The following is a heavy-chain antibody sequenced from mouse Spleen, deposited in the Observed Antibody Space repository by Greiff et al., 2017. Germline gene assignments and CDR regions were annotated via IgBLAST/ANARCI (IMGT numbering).Heavy chain of an antibody. J-gene: IGHJ2*01. CDR1: GYSFTGYY. D-gene: IGHD1-1*01. CDR3: ARRYGSHFDY. Sequence: EVQLQESGPELVKPGASVKISCKASGYSFTGYYMNWVKQSPEKSLEWIGEINPSTGGTTYNQKFKAKATLTVDKSSSTAYMQLKSLTSEDSAVYYCARRYGSHFDYWGQGTTLTVSS. V-gene: IGHV1-42*01. CDR2: INPSTGGT.